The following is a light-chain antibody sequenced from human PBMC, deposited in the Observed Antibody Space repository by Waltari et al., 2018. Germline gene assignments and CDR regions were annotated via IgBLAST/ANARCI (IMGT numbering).Light chain of an antibody. J-gene: IGKJ4*01. Sequence: DIVMTQSPDSLAVSLGERATLNCKHSQSVLYSSNNKNYLAWYQQKPGQPPKLLIYWASTRESGVPDRFSGSGSGADFTLTISSLQAADVAVYYCQQYYSTPLTFGGGTKVEIK. CDR3: QQYYSTPLT. CDR2: WAS. CDR1: QSVLYSSNNKNY. V-gene: IGKV4-1*01.